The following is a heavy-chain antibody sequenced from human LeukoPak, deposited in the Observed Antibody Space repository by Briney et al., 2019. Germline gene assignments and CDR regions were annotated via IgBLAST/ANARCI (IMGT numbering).Heavy chain of an antibody. CDR1: GGSISSYY. J-gene: IGHJ4*02. CDR2: IYTSGST. Sequence: ASETLSLTCTVSGGSISSYYWSWIRQPAGKGLEWIGRIYTSGSTNYNPSLKSRVTISVDTSKNQFSLKVSSVTAADTAVYYCARGGCSSTSCYYDYWGQGTLVTVSS. V-gene: IGHV4-4*07. CDR3: ARGGCSSTSCYYDY. D-gene: IGHD2-2*01.